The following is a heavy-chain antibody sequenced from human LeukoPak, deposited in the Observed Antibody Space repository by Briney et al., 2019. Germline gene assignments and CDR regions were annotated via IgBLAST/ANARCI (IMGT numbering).Heavy chain of an antibody. CDR3: ARESSGWYYFDY. D-gene: IGHD6-19*01. Sequence: GGSLRLSCAASGFTVSTNYMTWVRQAPGKGLEWVSVIYTGVSTYYADSVKGRFTISRDNSKNTLYLQMNSLRAEDTAVYYCARESSGWYYFDYWGQGTLVTVSS. CDR1: GFTVSTNY. J-gene: IGHJ4*02. V-gene: IGHV3-66*01. CDR2: IYTGVST.